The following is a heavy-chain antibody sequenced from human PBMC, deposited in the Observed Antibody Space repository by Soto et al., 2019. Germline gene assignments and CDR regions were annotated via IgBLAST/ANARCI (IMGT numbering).Heavy chain of an antibody. CDR2: MSSDGSKI. Sequence: QVQLVASGGGAVQPGESMRLSCVASGFDFTYYAMHWVRQAPGKGLESVAVMSSDGSKIHHTYSVKGRFTISRDNSKNTPYLQMNSLRKEDTAVYFCSKDEGVGGTLGVVYDWGQGTLVSVSS. CDR1: GFDFTYYA. J-gene: IGHJ4*02. D-gene: IGHD1-26*01. CDR3: SKDEGVGGTLGVVYD. V-gene: IGHV3-30*10.